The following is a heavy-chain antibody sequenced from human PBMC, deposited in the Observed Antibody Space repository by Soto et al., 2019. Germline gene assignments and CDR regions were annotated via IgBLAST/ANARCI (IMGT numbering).Heavy chain of an antibody. CDR2: MNPNSGHT. D-gene: IGHD3-16*01. J-gene: IGHJ5*02. V-gene: IGHV1-8*01. Sequence: QVQLVQSWAEVKKPGASVKVSCKASRYTFTSHDINWIRQTTGQGHEWMGWMNPNSGHTNYAQKFQGRVTMTRDTSISTAYMELTNLRSEDTAIYYCASDMSTTWGQGTLVTVSS. CDR1: RYTFTSHD. CDR3: ASDMSTT.